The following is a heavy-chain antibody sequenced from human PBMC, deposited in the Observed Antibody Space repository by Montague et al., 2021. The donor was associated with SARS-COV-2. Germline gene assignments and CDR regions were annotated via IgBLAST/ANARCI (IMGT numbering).Heavy chain of an antibody. Sequence: SETRSLTCTVSGGSISTYSWSWIRQPPGKELEWIGYIYYSGSTNYNPSLTSRVTISVDTSKNQFSLKLSSVTAADTALYYCARTSFYYYGSGSYHGPFDIWGQGTMVTVSS. V-gene: IGHV4-59*01. CDR3: ARTSFYYYGSGSYHGPFDI. J-gene: IGHJ3*02. D-gene: IGHD3-10*01. CDR2: IYYSGST. CDR1: GGSISTYS.